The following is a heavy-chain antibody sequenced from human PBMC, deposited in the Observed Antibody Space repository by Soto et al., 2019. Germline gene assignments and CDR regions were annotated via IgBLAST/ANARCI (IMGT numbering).Heavy chain of an antibody. CDR2: ISGSGGST. D-gene: IGHD1-26*01. Sequence: PGGSLRLSCAASGFTFSSYAMSWVRQAPGKGLEWVSAISGSGGSTYYADSVKGRFSISRDNSKNTLYLQMNSLRAEDTAVYYCAVRTLYSGSYNYWGQGTLVTVSS. CDR1: GFTFSSYA. CDR3: AVRTLYSGSYNY. V-gene: IGHV3-23*01. J-gene: IGHJ4*02.